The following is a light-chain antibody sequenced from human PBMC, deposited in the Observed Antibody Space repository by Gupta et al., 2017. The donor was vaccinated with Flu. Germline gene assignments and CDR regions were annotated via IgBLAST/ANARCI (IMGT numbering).Light chain of an antibody. Sequence: SSVSAPVGARVTITCRASQGISSWLAWYQPTPGKASKLLIYAPSSLRSGVPSRFSGRGSGTHFTLTISSLPPEDSATYYCQQANSFPVTFGGGTKLEIK. CDR1: QGISSW. CDR3: QQANSFPVT. J-gene: IGKJ4*01. V-gene: IGKV1-12*01. CDR2: APS.